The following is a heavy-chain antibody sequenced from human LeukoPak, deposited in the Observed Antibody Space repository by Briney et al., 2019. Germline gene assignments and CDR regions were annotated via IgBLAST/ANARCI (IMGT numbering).Heavy chain of an antibody. CDR2: LYYSGST. CDR1: GDSISSYY. CDR3: ARGGGYYSSDDWFDP. D-gene: IGHD3-22*01. Sequence: SETLSLTCTVSGDSISSYYWTWIRQPPGKGLEWIGCLYYSGSTDYNPSLKSRVTISVDTSKNQFSLKLNSVTAADTAVYYCARGGGYYSSDDWFDPWGQGTLVTVSS. V-gene: IGHV4-59*01. J-gene: IGHJ5*02.